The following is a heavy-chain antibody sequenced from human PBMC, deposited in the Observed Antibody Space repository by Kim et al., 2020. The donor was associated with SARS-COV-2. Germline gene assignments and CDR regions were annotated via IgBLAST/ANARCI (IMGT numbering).Heavy chain of an antibody. D-gene: IGHD1-26*01. CDR1: GGSISSGGYY. CDR2: IYYSGST. Sequence: SETLSLTCTVSGGSISSGGYYWSWIRQHPGKGLEWIGYIYYSGSTFYNPSLKSRVTISVDTSKNQFSLKVSSVTAADTAVYYCVRGNSGHEDYHLLSYF. V-gene: IGHV4-31*03. CDR3: VRGNSGHEDYHLLSYF. J-gene: IGHJ4*01.